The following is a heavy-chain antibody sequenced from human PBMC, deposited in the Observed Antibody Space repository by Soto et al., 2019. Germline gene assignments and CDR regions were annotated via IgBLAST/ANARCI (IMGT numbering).Heavy chain of an antibody. CDR1: GGSISSYY. CDR2: IYYSGST. V-gene: IGHV4-59*01. Sequence: QVQLQESGPGLVKPSETLSLTCTVSGGSISSYYWSWIRQPPGKGLEWIGYIYYSGSTNYNPSLMSRVTISVDTSKNQFSVKLSSVTAADTAVYYCARGWSSGWYDYWGQGTLVTVSS. CDR3: ARGWSSGWYDY. J-gene: IGHJ4*02. D-gene: IGHD6-19*01.